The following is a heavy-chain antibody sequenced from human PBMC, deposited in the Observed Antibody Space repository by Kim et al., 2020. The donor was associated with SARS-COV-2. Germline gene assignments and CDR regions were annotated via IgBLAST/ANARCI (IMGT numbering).Heavy chain of an antibody. J-gene: IGHJ3*02. Sequence: SETLSLTCAVSGGSISSSNWWSWVRQPPGKGLEWIGEIYHSGSTNYNPSLKSRVTISVDKSKNQFSLKLSSVTAADTAVYYCARDSRYWASPDYYDSSEGHAFDIWGQGTMVTVSS. CDR3: ARDSRYWASPDYYDSSEGHAFDI. D-gene: IGHD3-22*01. V-gene: IGHV4-4*02. CDR1: GGSISSSNW. CDR2: IYHSGST.